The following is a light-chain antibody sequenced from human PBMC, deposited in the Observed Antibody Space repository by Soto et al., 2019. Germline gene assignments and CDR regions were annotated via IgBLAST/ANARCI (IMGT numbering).Light chain of an antibody. Sequence: DIVMTQSPAILSVSPGERATLYCRASQSVSSNLALYQQKPGQAPRLLIYVASTRATGIPARFSGSGSGTEVTLTISSLQSADFAVYYCQQYNNWRLYLFGQGTKLQIK. CDR1: QSVSSN. V-gene: IGKV3-15*01. J-gene: IGKJ2*01. CDR2: VAS. CDR3: QQYNNWRLYL.